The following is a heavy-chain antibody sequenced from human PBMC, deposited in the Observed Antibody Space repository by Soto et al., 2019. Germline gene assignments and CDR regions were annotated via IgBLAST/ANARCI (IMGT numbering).Heavy chain of an antibody. CDR1: GYTFTGYC. V-gene: IGHV1-2*02. CDR3: AGEPGSSSTDYYYDMDV. CDR2: INPNSGGT. D-gene: IGHD6-6*01. J-gene: IGHJ6*02. Sequence: ASVKVSCKASGYTFTGYCMHWVRQAPGQGLEWMGWINPNSGGTNYAQKFQGRVTMTRDTSISTAYMELSRLRSDDTAVYYCAGEPGSSSTDYYYDMDVWGQGTTVTVSS.